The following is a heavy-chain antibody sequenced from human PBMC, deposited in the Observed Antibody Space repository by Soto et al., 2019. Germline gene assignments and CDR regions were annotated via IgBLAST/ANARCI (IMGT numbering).Heavy chain of an antibody. J-gene: IGHJ6*03. V-gene: IGHV4-59*01. D-gene: IGHD6-13*01. CDR3: ARDYEYSSSRGYYYYMDV. Sequence: SETLSLTCTVSGGSISSYYWSWIRQPPGKGLEWIGYIYYSGSTNYNPSLKSRVTISVDTSKNQFSLKLSSVTAADTAVYYCARDYEYSSSRGYYYYMDVWGKGTTVTVSS. CDR1: GGSISSYY. CDR2: IYYSGST.